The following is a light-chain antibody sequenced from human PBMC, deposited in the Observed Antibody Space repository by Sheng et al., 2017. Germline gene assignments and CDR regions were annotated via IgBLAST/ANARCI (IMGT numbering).Light chain of an antibody. CDR2: GAS. Sequence: EIVMTQSPATLSLSPGERATLSCRASQSVSSNLAWYQQKPGQAPRLLIYGASVRATGIPDRVSGSGSGTEFTLTISSLQSEDFAIYYCQQYNNWPLTFGGGTKVEIK. J-gene: IGKJ4*01. V-gene: IGKV3D-15*01. CDR1: QSVSSN. CDR3: QQYNNWPLT.